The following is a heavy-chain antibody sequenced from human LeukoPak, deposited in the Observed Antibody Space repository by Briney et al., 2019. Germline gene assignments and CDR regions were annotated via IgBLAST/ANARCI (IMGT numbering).Heavy chain of an antibody. Sequence: ASVKVSCKASGYTFTGYYMHWVRQAPGQGLEWMGRINPNSGGTNYAQKFQGGVTMTRNTSISTAYMELSRLRSDDTAVYYCARAYSSGWYEGPWGQGTLVTVSS. V-gene: IGHV1-2*06. J-gene: IGHJ5*02. D-gene: IGHD6-19*01. CDR3: ARAYSSGWYEGP. CDR2: INPNSGGT. CDR1: GYTFTGYY.